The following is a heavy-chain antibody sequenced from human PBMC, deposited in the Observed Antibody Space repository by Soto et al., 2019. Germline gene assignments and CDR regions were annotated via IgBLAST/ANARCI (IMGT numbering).Heavy chain of an antibody. CDR3: AKGGRRDYYYYMDV. CDR1: GFDFSDYY. Sequence: PGGSLRLSCAATGFDFSDYYMTWVRQAPGKGLEWISHISNNGGNVYYGDSVRGRFTISRDNGKSSLYLQMSSLRTDDTAVYYCAKGGRRDYYYYMDVWGKGTTVTVSS. V-gene: IGHV3-11*01. J-gene: IGHJ6*03. D-gene: IGHD2-15*01. CDR2: ISNNGGNV.